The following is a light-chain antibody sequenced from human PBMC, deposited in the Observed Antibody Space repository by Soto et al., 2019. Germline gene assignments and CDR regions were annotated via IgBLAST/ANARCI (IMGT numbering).Light chain of an antibody. CDR2: KAS. CDR3: QQYNSFPT. CDR1: QSISSW. V-gene: IGKV1-5*03. J-gene: IGKJ1*01. Sequence: DIQMTQSPSTLSASVGDRVTITCRASQSISSWLAWYQQKPGKAPKLLIYKASSLESGVPSRFSGSVSGTEFTLTLRSLQPDDLATYYCQQYNSFPTFGQGTKVEIK.